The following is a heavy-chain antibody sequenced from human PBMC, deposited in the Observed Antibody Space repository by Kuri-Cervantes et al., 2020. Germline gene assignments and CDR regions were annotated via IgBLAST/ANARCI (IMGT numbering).Heavy chain of an antibody. CDR1: RFTFSDYY. CDR2: ISRSGSTI. J-gene: IGHJ3*02. Sequence: LSLTCAASRFTFSDYYMNWIRQAPGKGLEWVSYISRSGSTIYYADSVKGRFTVSRDYAKNSLYLQMNSLRAEDTALYYCARNYDYVWGSYKDAFDIWGQGTMVTVSS. D-gene: IGHD3-16*01. V-gene: IGHV3-11*01. CDR3: ARNYDYVWGSYKDAFDI.